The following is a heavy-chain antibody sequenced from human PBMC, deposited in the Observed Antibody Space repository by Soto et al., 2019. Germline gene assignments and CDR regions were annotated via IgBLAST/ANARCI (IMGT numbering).Heavy chain of an antibody. D-gene: IGHD1-7*01. CDR3: AGTTSHQWYYMDV. J-gene: IGHJ6*03. CDR1: GDSVSSNSAA. Sequence: QVQLQESGPGLVKPSQTLSLTCAISGDSVSSNSAAWNWIRLSPSRGLEWLARTYSRSRWYNDYAVSLRSRIIVNPDTSKNQFSLQLTSVTPEDTAVYYCAGTTSHQWYYMDVWGKGTTVTVSS. CDR2: TYSRSRWYN. V-gene: IGHV6-1*01.